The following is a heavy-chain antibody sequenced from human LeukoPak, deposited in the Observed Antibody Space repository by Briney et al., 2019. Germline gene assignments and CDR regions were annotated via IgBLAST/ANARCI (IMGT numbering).Heavy chain of an antibody. V-gene: IGHV4-4*09. D-gene: IGHD1-26*01. CDR1: GGSISGYY. Sequence: SETLSLTCTVSGGSISGYYWSWIRQPPGQGLEWITFIHSSGYTNYNPSLKSRVIISVDTSKNQFSLKVTSVTAADTAMYCTKREGPISGSYDYFDPWGRGTLVTVSS. CDR3: KREGPISGSYDYFDP. CDR2: IHSSGYT. J-gene: IGHJ5*02.